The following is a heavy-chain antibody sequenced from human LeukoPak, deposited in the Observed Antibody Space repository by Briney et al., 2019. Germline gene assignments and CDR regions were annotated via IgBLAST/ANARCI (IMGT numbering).Heavy chain of an antibody. CDR1: GGSISSTTYY. J-gene: IGHJ4*02. V-gene: IGHV4-39*01. Sequence: KTSETLSLTCTVSGGSISSTTYYWGWIRQPPGKGLEWIGNIYYSGSTDYNQSLKSRVTISVDTSKNQSSLKLSSVTAADTAVYYCARHEGTSGWPFDYWGQGTLVTVSS. CDR3: ARHEGTSGWPFDY. D-gene: IGHD6-19*01. CDR2: IYYSGST.